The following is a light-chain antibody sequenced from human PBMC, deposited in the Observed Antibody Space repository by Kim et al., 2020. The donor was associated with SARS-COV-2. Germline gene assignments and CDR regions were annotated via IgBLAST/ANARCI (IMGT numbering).Light chain of an antibody. CDR3: QRMGT. CDR2: GAS. J-gene: IGKJ3*01. CDR1: QSVSSSQ. Sequence: EMVLTQSPGTLSLSPGERATLSCRASQSVSSSQIAWYQQKPGQAPRLLIYGASSRATGIPDRFSGSGSGTDFTLTISRLEPEDFAVYYCQRMGTFGPGTKVDIK. V-gene: IGKV3-20*01.